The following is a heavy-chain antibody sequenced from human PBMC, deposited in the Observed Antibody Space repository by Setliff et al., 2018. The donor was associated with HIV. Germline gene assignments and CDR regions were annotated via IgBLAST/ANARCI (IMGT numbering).Heavy chain of an antibody. Sequence: SETLSLTCTVSGGSISGSSYYWGWIRQPPGKGLEWIGSIYYSGSTYYNPSLKSRVTISVDTSKNQFSLKLSSVTAADTAVYYCARGGTSSNWFDPWGQGTLVTVSS. CDR2: IYYSGST. D-gene: IGHD2-2*01. CDR3: ARGGTSSNWFDP. V-gene: IGHV4-39*07. J-gene: IGHJ5*02. CDR1: GGSISGSSYY.